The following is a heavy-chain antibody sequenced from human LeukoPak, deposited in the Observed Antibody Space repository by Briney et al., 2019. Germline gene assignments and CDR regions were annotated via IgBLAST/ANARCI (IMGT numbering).Heavy chain of an antibody. CDR1: GFTFSSYG. V-gene: IGHV3-30*02. D-gene: IGHD5-18*01. Sequence: QAGGSLRLSCAASGFTFSSYGMHWARQAPDKGLEWVAFIRYDGNSKDYADSVKGRFTISRDNSKNTLYLQMNSLRGEDTALYYCAKGGGYSYENYYYYMDVWGKGTTVTVS. J-gene: IGHJ6*03. CDR3: AKGGGYSYENYYYYMDV. CDR2: IRYDGNSK.